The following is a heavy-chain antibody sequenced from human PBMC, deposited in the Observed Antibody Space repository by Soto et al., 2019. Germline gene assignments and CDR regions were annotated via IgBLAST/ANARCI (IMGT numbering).Heavy chain of an antibody. CDR2: MYSHGTA. D-gene: IGHD2-15*01. CDR3: PGVCYTDRGGYPRPIFDA. V-gene: IGHV4-4*09. CDR1: SGFITEYF. Sequence: SETLSLTCVVSSGFITEYFWTWIRRPPGKGLEWLGVMYSHGTASYNPSPESRVTISLDTSKNHFSLELTSVTAADTALYYCPGVCYTDRGGYPRPIFDASVPGTGITVSS. J-gene: IGHJ4*01.